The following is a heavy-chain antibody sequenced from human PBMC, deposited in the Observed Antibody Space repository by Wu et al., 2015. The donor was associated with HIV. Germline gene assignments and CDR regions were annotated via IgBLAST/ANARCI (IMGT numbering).Heavy chain of an antibody. J-gene: IGHJ6*02. D-gene: IGHD3-9*01. V-gene: IGHV1-2*02. CDR1: GYTFSNNY. CDR2: INCNSGGT. Sequence: QVQLVQSGAEVKKPGASVKVSCKASGYTFSNNYIQWVRQAPGQGPEWMGWINCNSGGTNYAQKLQGRVTMTRDTSISTAYMELSRLSSDDTAVYYCVRGQILTGYYRDMDVWGQGTTVTVSS. CDR3: VRGQILTGYYRDMDV.